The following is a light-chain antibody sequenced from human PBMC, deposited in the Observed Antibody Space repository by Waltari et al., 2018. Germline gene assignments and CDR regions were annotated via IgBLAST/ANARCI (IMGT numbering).Light chain of an antibody. CDR1: SCSVSTSYH. CDR2: STN. J-gene: IGLJ3*02. Sequence: QTVVTQEPSLSVSPGGTVTLTCGLSSCSVSTSYHPSWYQQTPGQAPRPLIYSTNTRSSGVPDRFSGSILGNKAALTITGAQADDECDYHCVLYMGGGIMFGGGTKLTVL. V-gene: IGLV8-61*01. CDR3: VLYMGGGIM.